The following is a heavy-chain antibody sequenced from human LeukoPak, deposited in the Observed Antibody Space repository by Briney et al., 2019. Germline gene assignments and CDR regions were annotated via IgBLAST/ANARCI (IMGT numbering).Heavy chain of an antibody. CDR2: ISEDGRNK. CDR3: AKDRETTASGTFDY. J-gene: IGHJ4*02. CDR1: GFTFSNYG. D-gene: IGHD6-13*01. Sequence: GGSLRLSCAASGFTFSNYGMHYVRQAPGKGLEWIAVISEDGRNKNFADSVKGRFTISRDNSRNTLSLQMNSLKPEDTGVYYCAKDRETTASGTFDYWGQGTLVTVSS. V-gene: IGHV3-30*18.